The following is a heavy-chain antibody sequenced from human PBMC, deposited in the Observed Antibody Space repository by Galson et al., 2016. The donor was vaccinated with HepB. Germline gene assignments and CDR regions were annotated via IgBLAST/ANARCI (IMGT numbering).Heavy chain of an antibody. Sequence: TLSLTCTVSGGSITNGRYFWSWIRQLPGRGLEWIGYIHHTAGTYYKPSLRSRVTISVDTSKNQFSLQVTSVTVADTAVYFCARRFGIADVLDIWGQGTIVTVSS. CDR1: GGSITNGRYF. D-gene: IGHD3-10*01. CDR3: ARRFGIADVLDI. CDR2: IHHTAGT. J-gene: IGHJ3*02. V-gene: IGHV4-31*03.